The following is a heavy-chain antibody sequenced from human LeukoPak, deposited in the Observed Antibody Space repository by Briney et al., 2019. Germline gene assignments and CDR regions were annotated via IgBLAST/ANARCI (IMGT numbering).Heavy chain of an antibody. CDR3: TRDPRRLDY. CDR1: GFTFSNAW. Sequence: GGSLRLSCAASGFTFSNAWMSWVRQAPGKGLEWVGRIKSKTDGGTTDYAAPVKGRFTISRGDSKNTLYLQMNSLRAEDTAVYYCTRDPRRLDYWGQGTLVTVSS. V-gene: IGHV3-15*01. CDR2: IKSKTDGGTT. J-gene: IGHJ4*02.